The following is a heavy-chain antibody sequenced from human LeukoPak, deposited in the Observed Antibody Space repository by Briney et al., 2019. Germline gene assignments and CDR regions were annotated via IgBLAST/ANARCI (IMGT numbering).Heavy chain of an antibody. D-gene: IGHD5-18*01. J-gene: IGHJ4*02. CDR2: ISYGGGKK. V-gene: IGHV3-30-3*01. CDR1: GFTFSDYY. CDR3: ASRKDTPHLPDY. Sequence: GGSLRLSCAASGFTFSDYYMSWIRQAPDKGLEWVAVISYGGGKKYYADSVKGRFTISRDNSKNTLYLQMNSLRTEDTAMYYCASRKDTPHLPDYWGQGTLVTVSS.